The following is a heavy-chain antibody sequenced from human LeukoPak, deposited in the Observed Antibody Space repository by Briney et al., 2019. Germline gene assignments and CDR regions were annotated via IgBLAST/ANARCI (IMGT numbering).Heavy chain of an antibody. CDR3: ARAYSSSWCDY. D-gene: IGHD6-13*01. CDR1: GGSISSGGYY. Sequence: SETLFLTCTVSGGSISSGGYYWSWIRQHPGKGLEWIGYIYYSGSTYYSPSLKSRVTISVDTSKNQFSLKLSSVTAADTAVYYCARAYSSSWCDYWGQGTLVTVSS. CDR2: IYYSGST. J-gene: IGHJ4*02. V-gene: IGHV4-31*03.